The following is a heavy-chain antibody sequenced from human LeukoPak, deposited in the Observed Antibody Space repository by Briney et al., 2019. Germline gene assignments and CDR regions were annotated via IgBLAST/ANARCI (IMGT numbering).Heavy chain of an antibody. CDR3: ARDTSRSSSWYYVDY. CDR1: GYTFISYG. J-gene: IGHJ4*02. V-gene: IGHV1-18*01. D-gene: IGHD6-13*01. Sequence: ASVKVSCKASGYTFISYGISWVRQAPGQGLEWMGWISAYNGNTNYAQKLQGRVTMTTDTSTSTAYMELRSLRSDDTAAYYCARDTSRSSSWYYVDYWGQGTLVTVSS. CDR2: ISAYNGNT.